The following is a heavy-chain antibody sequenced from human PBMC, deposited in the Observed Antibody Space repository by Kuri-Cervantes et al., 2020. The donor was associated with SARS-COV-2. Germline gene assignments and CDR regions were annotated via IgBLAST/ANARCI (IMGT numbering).Heavy chain of an antibody. V-gene: IGHV3-7*01. J-gene: IGHJ4*02. CDR1: GFTFSSYW. Sequence: GGSLRLSCAASGFTFSSYWRSWVRQAPGKGLEWVASINQDGSEKYYVDSVKDRFTISRDTAKNSLYLQMNSLRAEDTAVYYCASAFGGAWYYVFDYWGQGTLVTVSS. CDR3: ASAFGGAWYYVFDY. D-gene: IGHD2-21*02. CDR2: INQDGSEK.